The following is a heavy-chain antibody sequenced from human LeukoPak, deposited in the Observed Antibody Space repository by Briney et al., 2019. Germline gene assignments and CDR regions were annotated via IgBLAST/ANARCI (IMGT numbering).Heavy chain of an antibody. CDR3: ARRRHQQWLDYFDY. J-gene: IGHJ4*02. D-gene: IGHD6-19*01. CDR1: GGSISSGGYY. V-gene: IGHV4-31*03. Sequence: PSQTLSLVCTVSGGSISSGGYYWSWIRQHPGKGLEWIGYIYYSGSTYYNPSLKSRVTISVDASKNQFSLKLSSVTAADTAVYYCARRRHQQWLDYFDYWGQGTLVTVSS. CDR2: IYYSGST.